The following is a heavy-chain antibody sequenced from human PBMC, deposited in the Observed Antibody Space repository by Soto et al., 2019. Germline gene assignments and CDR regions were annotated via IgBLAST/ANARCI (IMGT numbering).Heavy chain of an antibody. D-gene: IGHD5-12*01. CDR3: ARRADIEATIAPMVVDY. J-gene: IGHJ4*02. CDR2: IYYSGST. V-gene: IGHV4-39*01. Sequence: SETLSLTCTVSGGSISSSSYYWGWIRQPPGKGLEWIGSIYYSGSTYYNPSLKSRVTISVDTSKNQFSLKLSSVTAADTAVYYCARRADIEATIAPMVVDYWGQGTLVTVSS. CDR1: GGSISSSSYY.